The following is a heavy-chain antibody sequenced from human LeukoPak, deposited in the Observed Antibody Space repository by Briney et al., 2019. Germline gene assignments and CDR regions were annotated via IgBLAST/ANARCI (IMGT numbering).Heavy chain of an antibody. V-gene: IGHV1-2*06. J-gene: IGHJ5*01. CDR3: AKEGQQLANWFDP. Sequence: ASVKVSCKASGYTFTGYYMHWVRQAPGQGLEWMGRINPTSGTTNYAQNLQGRDTITRDTSMSTAYLELSRLRSDDTAVYYCAKEGQQLANWFDPWGQGTLVTVSS. D-gene: IGHD6-13*01. CDR1: GYTFTGYY. CDR2: INPTSGTT.